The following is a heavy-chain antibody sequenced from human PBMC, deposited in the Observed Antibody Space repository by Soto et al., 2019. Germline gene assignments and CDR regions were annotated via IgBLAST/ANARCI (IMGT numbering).Heavy chain of an antibody. J-gene: IGHJ4*02. CDR1: GFTFSSYG. CDR3: ARERLHGGALDY. V-gene: IGHV3-33*01. D-gene: IGHD2-21*01. CDR2: IWYDGSNK. Sequence: QVQLVESGGGVVQPGRSLRLSCAASGFTFSSYGMHWVRQAPGKGLEWVAVIWYDGSNKYYADSVKGRFTISRDNSKNTLYLQMNGLRAEDTAVYYCARERLHGGALDYWGQGTLVTVSS.